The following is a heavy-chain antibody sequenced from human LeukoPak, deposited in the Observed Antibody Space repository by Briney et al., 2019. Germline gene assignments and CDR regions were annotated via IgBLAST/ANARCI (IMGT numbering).Heavy chain of an antibody. J-gene: IGHJ3*02. Sequence: GGSLRLSCAASGFTFSSYSMNWVRQAPGKGLEWVSSISSSSSYIYYADSVKGRFTISRDNAKNSLYLQMNSLRAKDTAVYYCARGESSSNAFDIWGQGTMVTVSS. CDR2: ISSSSSYI. V-gene: IGHV3-21*01. D-gene: IGHD6-6*01. CDR1: GFTFSSYS. CDR3: ARGESSSNAFDI.